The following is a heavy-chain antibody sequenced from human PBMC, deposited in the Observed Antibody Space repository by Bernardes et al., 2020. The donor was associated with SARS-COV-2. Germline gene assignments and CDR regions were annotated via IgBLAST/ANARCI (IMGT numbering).Heavy chain of an antibody. Sequence: SETLSLTCTVSGGSISNSPYYWGWIRQPPGKGLEWIGSIYYSGTTYYNTSLKIRVTISVDTSKNQFSLKLTSVSAADTAVYYCATVFCSTTSCYNPSDPYYYYYGLDVWGQGTTVTVSS. CDR2: IYYSGTT. D-gene: IGHD2-2*01. J-gene: IGHJ6*02. CDR3: ATVFCSTTSCYNPSDPYYYYYGLDV. CDR1: GGSISNSPYY. V-gene: IGHV4-39*01.